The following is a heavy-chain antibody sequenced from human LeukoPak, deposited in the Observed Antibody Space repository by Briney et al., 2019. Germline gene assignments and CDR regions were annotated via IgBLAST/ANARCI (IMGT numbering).Heavy chain of an antibody. CDR2: ISGSGTYT. Sequence: GGSLRLSCAASGFTFNNYAMNWVRQAPGKGLEWVSGISGSGTYTYHADSVRGRFTISRDNSDNTLYLQMNSLRADDTAEYYCAKDWSFNYGTHYGMDVWGQGTTVTVSS. D-gene: IGHD3-10*01. V-gene: IGHV3-23*01. CDR3: AKDWSFNYGTHYGMDV. J-gene: IGHJ6*02. CDR1: GFTFNNYA.